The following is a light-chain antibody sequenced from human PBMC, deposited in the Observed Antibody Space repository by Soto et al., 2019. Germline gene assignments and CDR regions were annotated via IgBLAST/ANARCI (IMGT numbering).Light chain of an antibody. CDR2: VVT. J-gene: IGLJ3*02. Sequence: QPVLTQPRSVSGSPGQSVTITCTGTSNDIGDYDFVSWYQQHPGKAPKLIIYVVTKRPSGVPDRFSGSKSGNTASLTISGLQADDEADYYCCAYVGSYTWVFGGGTKLTVL. V-gene: IGLV2-11*01. CDR1: SNDIGDYDF. CDR3: CAYVGSYTWV.